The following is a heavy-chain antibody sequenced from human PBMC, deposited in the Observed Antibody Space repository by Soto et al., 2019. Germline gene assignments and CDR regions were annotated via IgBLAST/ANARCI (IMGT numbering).Heavy chain of an antibody. CDR3: ARGGPVIIPAATNWFDP. CDR2: FIPIFGTP. CDR1: GGFNSYS. J-gene: IGHJ5*02. Sequence: QVQLVQSGPEVKKPWSSVKVSYKVSGGFNSYSISLLSQAPEQCPEWMGRFIPIFGTPTYSQKFQVRVTITAHKSTSTAYMELSRLTSEHTAVYYCARGGPVIIPAATNWFDPLGQGTLVSVSP. D-gene: IGHD2-2*01. V-gene: IGHV1-69*06.